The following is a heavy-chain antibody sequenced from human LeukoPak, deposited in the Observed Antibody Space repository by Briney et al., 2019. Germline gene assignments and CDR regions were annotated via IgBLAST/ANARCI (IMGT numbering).Heavy chain of an antibody. V-gene: IGHV3-23*01. CDR2: IFGSGGSP. CDR3: GKTTAGYSSGQKPAWPVDY. Sequence: GGSLRLSCEASGFTFGSFAMYWVRQAPGKGLDWIAGIFGSGGSPHYADSVKGRFTISRDNSKNTVYLQIDSLRAEDTAVYYCGKTTAGYSSGQKPAWPVDYWGQGTLVTVSS. CDR1: GFTFGSFA. D-gene: IGHD5-18*01. J-gene: IGHJ4*02.